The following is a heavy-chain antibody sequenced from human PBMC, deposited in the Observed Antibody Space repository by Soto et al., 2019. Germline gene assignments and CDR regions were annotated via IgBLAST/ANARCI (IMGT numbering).Heavy chain of an antibody. V-gene: IGHV4-59*08. CDR3: ARLRRRFGELLGYMDV. CDR1: GGSISSYY. D-gene: IGHD3-10*01. CDR2: IYYSGST. Sequence: SETLSLTCTVSGGSISSYYWSWIRQPPGKGLEWIGYIYYSGSTNYNPSLKSRVTISVDTSKNQFSLKLSSVTAADTAVYYCARLRRRFGELLGYMDVWGKGTTVTVSS. J-gene: IGHJ6*03.